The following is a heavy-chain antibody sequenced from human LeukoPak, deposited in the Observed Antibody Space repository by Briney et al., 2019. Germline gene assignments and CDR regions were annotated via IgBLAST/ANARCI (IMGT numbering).Heavy chain of an antibody. V-gene: IGHV3-23*01. CDR2: ISGSGGST. CDR1: GFTFSSYA. J-gene: IGHJ4*02. D-gene: IGHD2-15*01. Sequence: GSLRLSCAASGFTFSSYAMSWVRQAPGKGLEWVSAISGSGGSTYYADSVKGRFTISRDNSKNTLYLQMNSLRAEDTAVYYCAKVPVVVVAATLYYFDYWGQGTLVTVSS. CDR3: AKVPVVVVAATLYYFDY.